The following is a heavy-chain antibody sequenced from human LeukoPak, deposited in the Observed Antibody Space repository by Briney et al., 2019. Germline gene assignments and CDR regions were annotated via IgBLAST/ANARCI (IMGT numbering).Heavy chain of an antibody. J-gene: IGHJ6*03. CDR2: ISSSRSDI. CDR1: GFTFSSYS. D-gene: IGHD3-3*01. Sequence: GGSLRLSCAASGFTFSSYSMSWVRQAPGKGLEWVSSISSSRSDIYYADSVKGGITISRDNAKNSLYLQMNSLRVEDTAVYYCARVRRSSEYYDFWSGHMDVWGKGTTVTVSS. V-gene: IGHV3-21*01. CDR3: ARVRRSSEYYDFWSGHMDV.